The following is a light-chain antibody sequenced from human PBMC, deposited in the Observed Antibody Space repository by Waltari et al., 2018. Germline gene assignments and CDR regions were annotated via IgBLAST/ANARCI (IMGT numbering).Light chain of an antibody. CDR1: SSDVGGYNY. CDR2: EVS. J-gene: IGLJ2*01. V-gene: IGLV2-8*01. Sequence: QSALTQPPSASGSPGQSVTISCTGTSSDVGGYNYVSWYQQPPGKAPKLSIYEVSKRPSGVPDRFSGAKSGNTAALTVSGLQAEDEADYYCSSYAGSNNLVFGGGTKLTVL. CDR3: SSYAGSNNLV.